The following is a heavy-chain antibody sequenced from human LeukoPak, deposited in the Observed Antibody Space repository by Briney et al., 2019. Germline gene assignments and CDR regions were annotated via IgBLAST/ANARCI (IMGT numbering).Heavy chain of an antibody. CDR3: ARDPIVGATTDWFDH. V-gene: IGHV1-8*01. D-gene: IGHD1-26*01. J-gene: IGHJ5*02. Sequence: ASVKVSCKASGYTFTIYDINWVRQATGQGLEWMGWMNPNSGNTVYAQKLQGRVTMTGNTAISTAYMDLSSLRSEHTAVYYCARDPIVGATTDWFDHWGEGTLVTVSS. CDR2: MNPNSGNT. CDR1: GYTFTIYD.